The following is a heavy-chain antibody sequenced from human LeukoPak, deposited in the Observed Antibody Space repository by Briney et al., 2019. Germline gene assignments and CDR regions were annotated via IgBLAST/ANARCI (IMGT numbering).Heavy chain of an antibody. D-gene: IGHD1-26*01. V-gene: IGHV3-23*01. CDR1: GFTFSSYG. Sequence: PGGSLRLSCAASGFTFSSYGMSWVRQAPGKGLEWVSAISGSGGSTYYADSVKGRFTISRDNSKNTLYLQMNSPRAEDTAVYYCAKETGYSGSYPFDYWGQGTLVTVSS. CDR2: ISGSGGST. CDR3: AKETGYSGSYPFDY. J-gene: IGHJ4*02.